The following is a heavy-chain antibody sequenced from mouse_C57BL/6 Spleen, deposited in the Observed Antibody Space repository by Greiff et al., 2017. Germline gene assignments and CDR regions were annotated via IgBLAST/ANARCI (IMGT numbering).Heavy chain of an antibody. V-gene: IGHV1-26*01. Sequence: EVQLQQSGPELVKPGASVKISCKASGYTFTDYYMNWVKQSNGQSLEWIGEINPKNGGTSYNQKFKGKDTLTVDKSSSTAYMELRSLTSEDSAVXYCERVAIVTSYYYAMDYWGQGTSVTVSS. CDR1: GYTFTDYY. D-gene: IGHD2-5*01. J-gene: IGHJ4*01. CDR3: ERVAIVTSYYYAMDY. CDR2: INPKNGGT.